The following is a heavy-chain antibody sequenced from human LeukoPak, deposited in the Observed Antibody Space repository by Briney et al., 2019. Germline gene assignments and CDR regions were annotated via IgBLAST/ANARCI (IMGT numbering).Heavy chain of an antibody. CDR1: GGSISSGGYS. Sequence: SETLSLTCAVSGGSISSGGYSWSWIRQPPGKGQEWIGYIYHSGSTYYNPSLKSRVTISVDRSKNQFSLKLSSVTAADTAVYYCARVDNNGGNTLYFDYWGQGTLVTVSS. V-gene: IGHV4-30-2*01. CDR2: IYHSGST. D-gene: IGHD4-23*01. CDR3: ARVDNNGGNTLYFDY. J-gene: IGHJ4*02.